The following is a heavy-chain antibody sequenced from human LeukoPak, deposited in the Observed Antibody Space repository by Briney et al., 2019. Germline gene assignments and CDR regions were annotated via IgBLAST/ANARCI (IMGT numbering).Heavy chain of an antibody. CDR1: GYTFTGYY. CDR3: ARDSQWELLGDYYYYYMDV. V-gene: IGHV1-46*01. D-gene: IGHD1-26*01. Sequence: GASVKVSCKASGYTFTGYYMHWVRQAPGQGLEWMGIINPSGGSTSYAQKFQGRVTMTRDMSTSTVYMELSSLRSEDTAVYYCARDSQWELLGDYYYYYMDVWGKGTTVTVSS. J-gene: IGHJ6*03. CDR2: INPSGGST.